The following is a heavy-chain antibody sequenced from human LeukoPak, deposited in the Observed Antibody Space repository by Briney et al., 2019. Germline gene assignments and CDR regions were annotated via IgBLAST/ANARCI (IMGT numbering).Heavy chain of an antibody. Sequence: GGSLRLSCAASGFTFSDAWMSWVRRLPGKGREWVGRIKSKTDGGTRDYAAPVKGRFTISRHDSKKPLYLQMNSLKTEDTGIYYCTTDYVWGSYEVYWGQGTLVTVSS. D-gene: IGHD3-16*01. V-gene: IGHV3-15*01. CDR2: IKSKTDGGTR. CDR3: TTDYVWGSYEVY. CDR1: GFTFSDAW. J-gene: IGHJ4*02.